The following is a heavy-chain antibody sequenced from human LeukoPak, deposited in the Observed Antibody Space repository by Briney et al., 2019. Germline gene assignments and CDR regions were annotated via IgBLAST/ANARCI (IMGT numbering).Heavy chain of an antibody. J-gene: IGHJ4*02. D-gene: IGHD6-13*01. V-gene: IGHV4-61*08. CDR1: GGSISSGGYY. CDR2: TYYSGST. Sequence: SQTLSLTCTVSGGSISSGGYYWSWIRQPPGKGLEWIGYTYYSGSTYYNPSLKSRVTVSVDTSKNQFSLKLSSVTAADTAVYYCARDRGIAAAGTEYWGQGTLVTVSS. CDR3: ARDRGIAAAGTEY.